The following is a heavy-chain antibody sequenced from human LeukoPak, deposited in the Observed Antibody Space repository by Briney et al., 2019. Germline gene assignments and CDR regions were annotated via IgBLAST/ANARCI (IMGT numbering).Heavy chain of an antibody. CDR2: ISYDGSDK. V-gene: IGHV3-33*05. D-gene: IGHD6-19*01. J-gene: IGHJ4*02. CDR1: GFTFSSYG. Sequence: GGSLRLSCAASGFTFSSYGMHWVRQAPGKGLEWVAFISYDGSDKFYADSVKGRFTISRDNSKNTLYLEMNSLRAEDTAVYYCAKEGKYSSGWYAFDYWGQGTLVTVSS. CDR3: AKEGKYSSGWYAFDY.